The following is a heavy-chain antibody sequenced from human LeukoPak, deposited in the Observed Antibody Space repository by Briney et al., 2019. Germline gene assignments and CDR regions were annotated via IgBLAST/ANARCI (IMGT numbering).Heavy chain of an antibody. D-gene: IGHD2-2*01. CDR1: GFTFRSYG. CDR2: IRYDGSNK. V-gene: IGHV3-30*02. J-gene: IGHJ6*03. CDR3: AKAARYCSSTSCYYYYYMDV. Sequence: GGSLRLSXAASGFTFRSYGMHWVRQAPGKGLEWLAFIRYDGSNKYYADSVKGRFTISRDNSKNTLYLQMNSLRAEDTAVYYCAKAARYCSSTSCYYYYYMDVWGKGTTVTVSS.